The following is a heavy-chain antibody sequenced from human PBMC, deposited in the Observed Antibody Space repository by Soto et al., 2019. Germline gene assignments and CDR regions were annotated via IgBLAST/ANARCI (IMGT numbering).Heavy chain of an antibody. CDR2: ISTGSTYI. CDR1: GFTFSTYN. D-gene: IGHD3-10*01. J-gene: IGHJ4*02. CDR3: AREDTDGLDYFDY. V-gene: IGHV3-21*01. Sequence: EVQLVESGGGLVKPGGSLRLSCAASGFTFSTYNMNWVRQAPGKGLEWVSSISTGSTYIYYSDSVRGRFIISRDNAKTSRYLQMNSLRAEDTAVYYCAREDTDGLDYFDYWGQGTLVTVSS.